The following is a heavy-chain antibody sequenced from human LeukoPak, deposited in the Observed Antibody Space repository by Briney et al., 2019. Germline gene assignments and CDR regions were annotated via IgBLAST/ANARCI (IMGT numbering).Heavy chain of an antibody. D-gene: IGHD3-16*02. CDR2: INPSGGST. CDR1: GYTFTSYY. CDR3: VRVYYDYVWGSYRRNFDAFDI. Sequence: ASVKVSCKASGYTFTSYYMHWVRQAPGQGLEWMGIINPSGGSTSYAQKFQGRVTMTRDTSISTAYMELSRLRSDDTAVYYCVRVYYDYVWGSYRRNFDAFDIWGQGTMVTVSS. V-gene: IGHV1-46*01. J-gene: IGHJ3*02.